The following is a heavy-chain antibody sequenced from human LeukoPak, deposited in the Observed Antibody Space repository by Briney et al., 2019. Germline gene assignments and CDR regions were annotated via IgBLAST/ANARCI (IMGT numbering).Heavy chain of an antibody. Sequence: ASVKVSCKASGYTFTTYEITWVRQATGQPLEGIGWVNPHSGNTAYAQKFQGRVTITADNSTSTAYMELSNLRSEDTAVYYCARRVTTVKDGGYYFDYWGQGTLVTVSS. D-gene: IGHD4-17*01. CDR2: VNPHSGNT. CDR3: ARRVTTVKDGGYYFDY. J-gene: IGHJ4*02. CDR1: GYTFTTYE. V-gene: IGHV1-8*03.